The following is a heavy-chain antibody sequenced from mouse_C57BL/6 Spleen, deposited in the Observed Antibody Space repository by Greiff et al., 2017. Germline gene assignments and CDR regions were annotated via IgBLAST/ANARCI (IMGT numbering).Heavy chain of an antibody. Sequence: QVQLKESGAELVRPGSSVKLSCKASGYTFTSYWMHWVKQRPIQGLEWIGNIDPSDSETHYNQKFKDKATLTVDKSSSTAYMQLSSLTSEDSAVYYCARSGGYYAMDYWGQGTSVTVSS. CDR2: IDPSDSET. V-gene: IGHV1-52*01. J-gene: IGHJ4*01. D-gene: IGHD3-1*01. CDR1: GYTFTSYW. CDR3: ARSGGYYAMDY.